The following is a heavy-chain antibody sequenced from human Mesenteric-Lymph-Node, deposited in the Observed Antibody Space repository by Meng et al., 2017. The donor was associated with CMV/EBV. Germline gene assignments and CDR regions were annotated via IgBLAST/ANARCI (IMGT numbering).Heavy chain of an antibody. J-gene: IGHJ4*02. CDR3: ARSRTSGYHPKSFDY. CDR2: IYPNTGGI. Sequence: ASVKVSCKASGYTFSGYYLHWVRQGPGQGLEWMGWIYPNTGGINYAQNFQGRVTMTRDTSISTAYMELSRLRSDDTAVYYCARSRTSGYHPKSFDYWGQGTLVTVSS. D-gene: IGHD3-22*01. V-gene: IGHV1-2*02. CDR1: GYTFSGYY.